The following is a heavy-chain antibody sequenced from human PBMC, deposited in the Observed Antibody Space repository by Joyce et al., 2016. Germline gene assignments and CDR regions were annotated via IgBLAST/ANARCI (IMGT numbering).Heavy chain of an antibody. V-gene: IGHV3-73*02. Sequence: EVQLVESGGGLVQPGGSLKLSCAVSGFTRSGSSVHWVRQASGKGLEWVGRSRSKANGDATAYAASVKGRFSISRDDSKNTAYLQMNSLKTEDTAVYYCSNYDLWSGYSPSRDVWGQGSTVTVSS. CDR1: GFTRSGSS. D-gene: IGHD3-3*01. CDR3: SNYDLWSGYSPSRDV. CDR2: SRSKANGDAT. J-gene: IGHJ6*02.